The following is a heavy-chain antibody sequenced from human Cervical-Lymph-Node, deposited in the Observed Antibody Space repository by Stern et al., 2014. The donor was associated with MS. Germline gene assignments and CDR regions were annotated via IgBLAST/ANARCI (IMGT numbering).Heavy chain of an antibody. V-gene: IGHV3-15*01. J-gene: IGHJ5*02. CDR2: IKSQTDGGTT. CDR1: GFTFSNAW. Sequence: QLVESGGGLVKPGGSLRISCAASGFTFSNAWMTWVRQAPGKGLEWVGRIKSQTDGGTTDYAAPVKGRFIISRDDSKNTLYLQMNSLKTEDTAVYYCATVGPWGQGTLVIVSS. CDR3: ATVGP.